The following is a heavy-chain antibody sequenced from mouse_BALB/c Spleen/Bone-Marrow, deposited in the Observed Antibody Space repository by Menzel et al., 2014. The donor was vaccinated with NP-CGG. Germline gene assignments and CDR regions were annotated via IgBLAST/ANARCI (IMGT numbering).Heavy chain of an antibody. J-gene: IGHJ4*01. V-gene: IGHV14-3*02. D-gene: IGHD3-2*02. CDR3: AKRLRSAMDY. Sequence: VQLQQSGAELVKPGASVKLSCTASGFNIKDTYIHWVKQRPEQGLEWIGRIDPANGNTKYDPKFQGKATITADTSSNTAFLQRSMLTSEDAAYYYCAKRLRSAMDYWGQGTSVTVSS. CDR2: IDPANGNT. CDR1: GFNIKDTY.